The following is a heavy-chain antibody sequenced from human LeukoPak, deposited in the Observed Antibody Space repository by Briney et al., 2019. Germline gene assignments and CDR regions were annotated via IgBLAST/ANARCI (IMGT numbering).Heavy chain of an antibody. V-gene: IGHV3-30*03. CDR1: GFTFSNYW. CDR2: ISYDGSNK. Sequence: GGSLRLSCAASGFTFSNYWMSWVRQAPGKGLEWVAVISYDGSNKYYADSVKGRFTISRDNSKNTLYLQMNSLRAEDTAVYYCARDTGYDSSSWTYNWFDPWGQGTLVTVSS. CDR3: ARDTGYDSSSWTYNWFDP. D-gene: IGHD6-13*01. J-gene: IGHJ5*02.